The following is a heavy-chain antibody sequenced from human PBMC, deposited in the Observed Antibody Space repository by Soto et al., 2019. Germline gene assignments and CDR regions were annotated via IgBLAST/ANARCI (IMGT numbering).Heavy chain of an antibody. J-gene: IGHJ4*02. CDR2: INPSGGST. V-gene: IGHV1-46*01. CDR3: ARVYCSGGSCYGIDY. D-gene: IGHD2-15*01. CDR1: GYTFTTYY. Sequence: QVQLVQSGAEVKKPGASVKVSCKASGYTFTTYYMHWVRQAPGQGLEWMGIINPSGGSTNAQKFPGRVTMTRDTSTSTVYMELSSLRSEDTAVYYCARVYCSGGSCYGIDYWGQGTLVTVSS.